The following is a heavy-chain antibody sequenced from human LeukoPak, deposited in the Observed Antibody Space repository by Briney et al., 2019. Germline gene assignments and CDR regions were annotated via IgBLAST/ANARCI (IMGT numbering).Heavy chain of an antibody. D-gene: IGHD6-25*01. Sequence: GGSLRLSCAASGFTVNDYWMYWVRQAPGKGLLWVSLIKTDVRSTTYADSVKGRFTISRDNPRNMLYLQMNSLRAEDTAVYYCARASGGADSWGQGTLVTVSS. CDR3: ARASGGADS. CDR2: IKTDVRST. V-gene: IGHV3-74*01. CDR1: GFTVNDYW. J-gene: IGHJ4*02.